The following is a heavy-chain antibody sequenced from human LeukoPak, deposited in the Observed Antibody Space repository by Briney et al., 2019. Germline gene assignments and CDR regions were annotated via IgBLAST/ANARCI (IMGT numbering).Heavy chain of an antibody. J-gene: IGHJ4*02. CDR1: GGSISSSSYY. D-gene: IGHD3-9*01. CDR3: ARDYDILTGSSAVDY. Sequence: HPSETLSLTCTVSGGSISSSSYYWGWIRQPPGKVLEWIGSIYYSGSTYYNPSLKSRVTISVDTSKNQFSLKLSSVTAADTAVYYCARDYDILTGSSAVDYWGQGTLVTVSS. CDR2: IYYSGST. V-gene: IGHV4-39*02.